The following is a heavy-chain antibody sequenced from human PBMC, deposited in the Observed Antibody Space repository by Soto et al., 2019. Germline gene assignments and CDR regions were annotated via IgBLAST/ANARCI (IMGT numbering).Heavy chain of an antibody. CDR2: ISYDGSNK. D-gene: IGHD3-10*01. V-gene: IGHV3-30*18. Sequence: PGGSLRLSCAASGFTFSSYGMHWVRQAPGKGLEWVAVISYDGSNKYYADSVKGRFTISRDNSKNTLYLQMNSLRAEDTAVYYCAKGSIYGSGSYYYYYYMDVWGKGTTVTVSS. J-gene: IGHJ6*03. CDR3: AKGSIYGSGSYYYYYYMDV. CDR1: GFTFSSYG.